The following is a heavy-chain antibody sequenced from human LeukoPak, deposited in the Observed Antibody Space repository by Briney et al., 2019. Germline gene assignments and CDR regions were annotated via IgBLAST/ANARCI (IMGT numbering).Heavy chain of an antibody. Sequence: GSSVKVSCKASGGTFSSYAISWVRQAPGQGLEWMGGIIPIFGTANYAQKFQGRVTITADESTSTAYMELSRLRSEDTAVYYCARGDTWEYCSSTSCYLYAFDIWRQGTMVTVSS. CDR2: IIPIFGTA. J-gene: IGHJ3*02. CDR1: GGTFSSYA. V-gene: IGHV1-69*01. D-gene: IGHD2-2*01. CDR3: ARGDTWEYCSSTSCYLYAFDI.